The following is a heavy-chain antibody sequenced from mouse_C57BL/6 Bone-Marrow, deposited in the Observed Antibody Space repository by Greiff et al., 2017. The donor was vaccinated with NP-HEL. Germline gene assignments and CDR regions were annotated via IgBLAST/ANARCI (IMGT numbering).Heavy chain of an antibody. CDR1: GYTFTDYY. V-gene: IGHV1-75*01. Sequence: VQLQQSGPELVKPGASVKISCKASGYTFTDYYINWVKQRPGQGLEWIGWIFPGSGSTYYNEKFKGKATLTVDQSSSTAYMLLSSLTSEDSAVYFCAKRNLYYYAMDYWGQGTSVTVSS. CDR3: AKRNLYYYAMDY. J-gene: IGHJ4*01. CDR2: IFPGSGST.